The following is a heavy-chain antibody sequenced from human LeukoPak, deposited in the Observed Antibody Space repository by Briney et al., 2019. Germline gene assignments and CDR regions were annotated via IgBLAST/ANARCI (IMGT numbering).Heavy chain of an antibody. CDR3: ARDVEGWFDP. CDR1: GFTFSSYG. Sequence: PGRSLRLFCAASGFTFSSYGMHWVRQAPGKGLEWVAVIWYDGSNKYYADSVKGRFTISRDNSKNTLYLQMNSLRAEDTAVYYCARDVEGWFDPWGQGTLVTVSS. CDR2: IWYDGSNK. J-gene: IGHJ5*02. V-gene: IGHV3-33*01.